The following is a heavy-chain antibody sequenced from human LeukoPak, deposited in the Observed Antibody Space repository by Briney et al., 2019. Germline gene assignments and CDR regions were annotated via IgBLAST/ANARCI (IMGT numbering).Heavy chain of an antibody. Sequence: ASAKASCKADGYTFTSYGTSWVRPAPGQGREWMGWISAYNGNTNYAQKLQGRVTMTTDTSTSTAYMELRSLRSDDTAVYYCARDKGEYCSGGSCYSVDYWGQGTLVTVSS. CDR1: GYTFTSYG. D-gene: IGHD2-15*01. V-gene: IGHV1-18*01. J-gene: IGHJ4*02. CDR3: ARDKGEYCSGGSCYSVDY. CDR2: ISAYNGNT.